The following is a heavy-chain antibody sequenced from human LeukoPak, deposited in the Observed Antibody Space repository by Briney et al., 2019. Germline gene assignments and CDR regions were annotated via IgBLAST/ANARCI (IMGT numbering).Heavy chain of an antibody. V-gene: IGHV3-7*01. CDR3: ARLKYYYGSGDFDY. Sequence: GGSLRLSCAASGFTFSSYWMSWVRQAPGKGLEWVANIKQDGREKYYVGSVRGRFTISRDNAKNSLYLQMNSLRAEDTAVYYCARLKYYYGSGDFDYWGQGTLVTVSS. CDR2: IKQDGREK. J-gene: IGHJ4*02. D-gene: IGHD3-10*01. CDR1: GFTFSSYW.